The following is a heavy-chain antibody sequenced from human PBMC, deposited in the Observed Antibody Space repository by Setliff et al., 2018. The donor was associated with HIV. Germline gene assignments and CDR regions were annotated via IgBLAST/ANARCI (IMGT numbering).Heavy chain of an antibody. CDR2: TSFRGTSE. Sequence: GESLKISCATSGFAFSNYIMHWVRQAPGKGLEWLAVTSFRGTSEYYAGSVKGRFTTSTDNSRGTMYLQMDSLRPEDTAVYYCARETPDYNDSPCGFDFWGQGTMVTVSS. CDR3: ARETPDYNDSPCGFDF. V-gene: IGHV3-30*04. CDR1: GFAFSNYI. D-gene: IGHD4-17*01. J-gene: IGHJ4*03.